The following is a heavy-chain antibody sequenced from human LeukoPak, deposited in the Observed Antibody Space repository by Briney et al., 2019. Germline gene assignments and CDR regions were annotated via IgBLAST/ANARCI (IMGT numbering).Heavy chain of an antibody. CDR2: INPNSGGT. CDR1: GYTFTGYY. CDR3: ARDRTGFAYYYDSSGYLDY. J-gene: IGHJ4*02. Sequence: ASVKVSCKASGYTFTGYYMHWVRQAPGQGLEWMGRINPNSGGTNYAQKFQSRVTMTRDTSISTAYMELSRLRSDDTAVYYCARDRTGFAYYYDSSGYLDYWGQGTLVTVSS. D-gene: IGHD3-22*01. V-gene: IGHV1-2*06.